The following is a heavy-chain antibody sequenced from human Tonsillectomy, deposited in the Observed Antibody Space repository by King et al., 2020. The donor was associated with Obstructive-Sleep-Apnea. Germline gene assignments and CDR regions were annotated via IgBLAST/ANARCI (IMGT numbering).Heavy chain of an antibody. CDR1: GGSITNYY. V-gene: IGHV4-59*08. Sequence: QLQESGPGLLKPSETLSLTCTVSGGSITNYYWSWIRQPPGKGLEWIGHIYYSGSTNYSPPLKSRVTISVDTSKNHFSLKLSSVTAADTAVYYCARYSPFESSWNFDYWGQGTLVTVSS. CDR2: IYYSGST. CDR3: ARYSPFESSWNFDY. J-gene: IGHJ4*02. D-gene: IGHD6-13*01.